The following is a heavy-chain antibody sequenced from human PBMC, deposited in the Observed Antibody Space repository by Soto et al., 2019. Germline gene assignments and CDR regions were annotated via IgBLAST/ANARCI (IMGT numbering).Heavy chain of an antibody. Sequence: EVQLVESGGGLVQPGGSLRLSCAASGFTFSSYWMSWVRQAPGKGLEWVANIKQDGSEKYYVDSVKGRFTISRDNAKNSLYLQMHSLRAEDTAVYYCAREQGPGTTAWFDPWGQGTLVTVSS. D-gene: IGHD1-7*01. V-gene: IGHV3-7*01. CDR2: IKQDGSEK. J-gene: IGHJ5*02. CDR1: GFTFSSYW. CDR3: AREQGPGTTAWFDP.